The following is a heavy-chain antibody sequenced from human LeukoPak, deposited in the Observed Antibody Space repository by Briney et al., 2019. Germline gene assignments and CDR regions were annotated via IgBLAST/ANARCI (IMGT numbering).Heavy chain of an antibody. Sequence: SETLSLTCTVSGDSISTYYWSWIRQPPGKGLEWIGYICYRVTSDYNPSLKSRVTMSVDMSTRQISLKLSSVTAADTAVYYCARAVGGDGSGGLWGPGTLVTVSS. CDR1: GDSISTYY. V-gene: IGHV4-59*01. CDR2: ICYRVTS. J-gene: IGHJ4*02. CDR3: ARAVGGDGSGGL. D-gene: IGHD3-10*01.